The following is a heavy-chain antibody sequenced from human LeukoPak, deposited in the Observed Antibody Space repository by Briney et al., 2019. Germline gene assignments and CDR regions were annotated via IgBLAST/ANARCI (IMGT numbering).Heavy chain of an antibody. CDR3: AKDGAALMWNYYFDY. CDR2: ISGSGSST. Sequence: QPGGSLRLSCAASGFTFSSYAMSWVRQAPGKGLEWVSAISGSGSSTYYADSVKGRFTISRDNSKNTLYLQMNSLRAEDTAVYYCAKDGAALMWNYYFDYWGQGTLVTVSS. J-gene: IGHJ4*02. CDR1: GFTFSSYA. V-gene: IGHV3-23*01. D-gene: IGHD1-7*01.